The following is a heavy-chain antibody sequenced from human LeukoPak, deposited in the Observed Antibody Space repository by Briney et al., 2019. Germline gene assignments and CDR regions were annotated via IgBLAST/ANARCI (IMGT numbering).Heavy chain of an antibody. D-gene: IGHD3-22*01. CDR1: GFTFSSYS. CDR2: ISSSSSYI. CDR3: ARDPPTSYYYDSSGQDY. J-gene: IGHJ4*02. V-gene: IGHV3-21*01. Sequence: GGPLRLSCAASGFTFSSYSMTWVRQAPGKGLEWVSSISSSSSYIYYADSVKGRFTISRDNAKNSLYLQMNSLRAEDTAVYYCARDPPTSYYYDSSGQDYWGQGTLVTVSS.